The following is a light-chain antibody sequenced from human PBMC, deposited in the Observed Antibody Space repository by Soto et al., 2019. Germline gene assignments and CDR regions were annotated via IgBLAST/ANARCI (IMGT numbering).Light chain of an antibody. Sequence: DIQMNQSPSFLSASIGDRVTITCRASQDISDYLAWYQQKPGQVPKILIYTASTLQSVVPARFRGSGSGTHFTLPISSLQPEDVATYYCQKYDSSPWTFGQGTTVEI. V-gene: IGKV1-27*01. CDR1: QDISDY. J-gene: IGKJ1*01. CDR3: QKYDSSPWT. CDR2: TAS.